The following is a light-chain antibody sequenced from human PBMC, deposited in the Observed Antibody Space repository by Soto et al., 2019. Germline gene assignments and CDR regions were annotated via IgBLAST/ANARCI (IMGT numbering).Light chain of an antibody. CDR2: GNS. J-gene: IGLJ3*02. V-gene: IGLV1-40*01. CDR3: QAYDSSLSAWV. CDR1: SSNIGTGYD. Sequence: QSVLTQPPSLSGAPGQRVSISCTGSSSNIGTGYDVHWYQQLPGTAPKLLVYGNSNRPSGVPDRFSGSKSDTSASLAITGLQAEDEADYYCQAYDSSLSAWVFGGGTQLTVL.